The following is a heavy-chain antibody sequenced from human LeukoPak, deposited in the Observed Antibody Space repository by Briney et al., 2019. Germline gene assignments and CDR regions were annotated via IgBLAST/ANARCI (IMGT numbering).Heavy chain of an antibody. Sequence: PGGSLRLSCAASGFTFSSYEMNWVRQAPGKGLEWVSAISGNGGSTYYADSVKGRFTISRDNSKNTLYLQMNSLRAEDTAVYYCAKVFSYYDFWSYFDYWGQGTLVTVSS. CDR2: ISGNGGST. CDR1: GFTFSSYE. V-gene: IGHV3-23*01. CDR3: AKVFSYYDFWSYFDY. D-gene: IGHD3-3*01. J-gene: IGHJ4*02.